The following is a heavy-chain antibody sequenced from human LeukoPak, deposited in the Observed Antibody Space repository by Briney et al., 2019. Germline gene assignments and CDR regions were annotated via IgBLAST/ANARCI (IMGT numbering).Heavy chain of an antibody. CDR3: ARESVTGHRDFDY. V-gene: IGHV3-21*01. J-gene: IGHJ4*02. D-gene: IGHD7-27*01. CDR1: GFTFSRYS. CDR2: MSVISGLI. Sequence: NPGGSLRLSCAASGFTFSRYSMNWVRQAPGKGLEWVSSMSVISGLIYYADSVKGRFTISRDNAKSSLYLQMNSLTAEDTAVYYCARESVTGHRDFDYWGQGTLVTVSS.